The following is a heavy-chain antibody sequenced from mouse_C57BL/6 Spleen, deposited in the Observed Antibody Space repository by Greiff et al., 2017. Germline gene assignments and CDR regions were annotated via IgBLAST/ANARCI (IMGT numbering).Heavy chain of an antibody. CDR3: ARKLGRDYYAMDY. Sequence: VQLQQPGAELVKPGASVKLSCKASGYTFTSYWMHWVKQRPGQGLEWIGMIHPNSGSTNYNEKFKSKATLTVDKSSSTAYMQLSSLTSEDSAVXYCARKLGRDYYAMDYWGQGTSVTVSS. CDR1: GYTFTSYW. D-gene: IGHD4-1*01. J-gene: IGHJ4*01. CDR2: IHPNSGST. V-gene: IGHV1-64*01.